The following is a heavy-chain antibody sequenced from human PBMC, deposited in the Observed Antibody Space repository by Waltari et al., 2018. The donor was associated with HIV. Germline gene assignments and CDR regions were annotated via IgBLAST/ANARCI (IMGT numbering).Heavy chain of an antibody. CDR1: EFTFNNYA. D-gene: IGHD4-17*01. CDR2: ISGSGVTT. Sequence: EALLLESGGDLVRPGGSLRLSCVASEFTFNNYALSWVRQAPGKGLGWGSSISGSGVTTYYADSVKGRFTVSRDNSKNTMYLQMNSLRAGDTAIYYCAKSYGDYLRRYFFDYWGQGTLVTVSS. CDR3: AKSYGDYLRRYFFDY. V-gene: IGHV3-23*01. J-gene: IGHJ4*02.